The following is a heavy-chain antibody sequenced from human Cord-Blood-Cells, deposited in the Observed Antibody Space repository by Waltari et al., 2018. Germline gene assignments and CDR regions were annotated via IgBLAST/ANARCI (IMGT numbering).Heavy chain of an antibody. J-gene: IGHJ4*02. D-gene: IGHD4-17*01. Sequence: QLQLQESGPGLVKPSETLSLTCTVSGGSISSSSYYWGWIRQPPGKGLEWIGGIYYSVSTYYNPSLKSRVTISVDTSKNQFSLKLSSVTAADTAVYYCARHEDGDYAGYWGQGTLVTVSS. CDR3: ARHEDGDYAGY. V-gene: IGHV4-39*01. CDR1: GGSISSSSYY. CDR2: IYYSVST.